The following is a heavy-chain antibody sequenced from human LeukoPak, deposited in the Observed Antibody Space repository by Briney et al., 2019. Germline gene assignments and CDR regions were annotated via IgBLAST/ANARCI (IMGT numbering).Heavy chain of an antibody. Sequence: PGGSLRLSCAASGFTFSSYGMHWVRQAPGKGLEWVAVIWYDGSNKYYADSVKGRFTISRDNSKNTLYLQMNSLRAEDTAVYYCARGPDYYDSSGYYYFDYWGQGTLVTVSS. CDR1: GFTFSSYG. D-gene: IGHD3-22*01. CDR3: ARGPDYYDSSGYYYFDY. J-gene: IGHJ4*02. V-gene: IGHV3-30*19. CDR2: IWYDGSNK.